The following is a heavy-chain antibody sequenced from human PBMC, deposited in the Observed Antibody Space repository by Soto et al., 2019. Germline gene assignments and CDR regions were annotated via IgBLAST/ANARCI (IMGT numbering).Heavy chain of an antibody. Sequence: SVKVSCKASGGTFSGYAISWVRQAPGQGLEWMGGIIPIFGTANYAQKFQGRVTITADESTSTAYMELSSLRSEDTAVYYCARDYSSGYGMDVWGQGTTVTVSS. CDR3: ARDYSSGYGMDV. J-gene: IGHJ6*02. V-gene: IGHV1-69*13. D-gene: IGHD6-19*01. CDR2: IIPIFGTA. CDR1: GGTFSGYA.